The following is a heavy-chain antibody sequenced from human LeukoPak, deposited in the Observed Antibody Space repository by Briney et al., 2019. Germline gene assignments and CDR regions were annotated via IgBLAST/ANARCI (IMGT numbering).Heavy chain of an antibody. CDR3: ARRAGAYSHPYDY. CDR1: GFTFSNYG. J-gene: IGHJ4*02. CDR2: ISYDGSNK. D-gene: IGHD4/OR15-4a*01. Sequence: GGSLRLSCAASGFTFSNYGMHWVRQAPGKGLEWVAVISYDGSNKYYADSVKGRFTISRDNSKNTLYLQMNSLRAEDTAVYYCARRAGAYSHPYDYWGQGTLVTVSS. V-gene: IGHV3-30*03.